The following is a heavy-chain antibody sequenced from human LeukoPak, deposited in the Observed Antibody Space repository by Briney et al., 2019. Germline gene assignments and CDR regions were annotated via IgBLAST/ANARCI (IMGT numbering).Heavy chain of an antibody. J-gene: IGHJ4*02. CDR1: GYSISNGYY. V-gene: IGHV4-38-2*01. Sequence: PSETLSPTCAVAGYSISNGYYWGWIRQPPGKGLEWIGSIYHSGSSFYNPSLKSRVTISVDTSKNQFSLKLSSVTAADTAVYYCARRTRLDTAMVYFDYWGQGTLVTVSS. CDR3: ARRTRLDTAMVYFDY. D-gene: IGHD5-18*01. CDR2: IYHSGSS.